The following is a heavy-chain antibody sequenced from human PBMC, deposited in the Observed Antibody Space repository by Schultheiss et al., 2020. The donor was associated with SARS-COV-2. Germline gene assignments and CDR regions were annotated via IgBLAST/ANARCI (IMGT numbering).Heavy chain of an antibody. J-gene: IGHJ6*02. CDR3: ARELGARVRGLFYYYGMDV. D-gene: IGHD3-10*01. CDR1: GFTFSSYS. CDR2: ISSSSSYI. V-gene: IGHV3-21*01. Sequence: GGSLRLSCAASGFTFSSYSMNWVRQAPGKGLEWVSSISSSSSYIYYADSVKGRFTISRDNAKNSLYLQMNSLRAEDTAVYYCARELGARVRGLFYYYGMDVWGQGTTVTVS.